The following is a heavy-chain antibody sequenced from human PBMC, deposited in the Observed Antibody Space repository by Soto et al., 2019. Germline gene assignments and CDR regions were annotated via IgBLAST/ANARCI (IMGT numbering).Heavy chain of an antibody. D-gene: IGHD2-2*01. CDR2: LSDNGGST. V-gene: IGHV3-23*01. CDR3: AKDISGDIVLVPAARDYYYYGMDV. CDR1: GFTFSSYA. J-gene: IGHJ6*02. Sequence: PGGSLRLSCAASGFTFSSYAMSWVRQAPGKGLEWVSTLSDNGGSTYYADSVKGRFTISRDNAKNSLYLQMNSLRAEDTALYYCAKDISGDIVLVPAARDYYYYGMDVWGQGTTVTVSS.